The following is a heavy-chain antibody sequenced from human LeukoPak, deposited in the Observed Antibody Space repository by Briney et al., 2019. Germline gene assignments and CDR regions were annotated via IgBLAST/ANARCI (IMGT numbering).Heavy chain of an antibody. Sequence: SQTLSLTCTVSGGSISSGGYYWSWIRQHPGKGLEWIGYIYYSGCTYYNLSLKSRVTISVDTSKNQFSLKLSSVTAADTAVYYCARDLGSNGNWFDPWGQGTLVTVSS. CDR3: ARDLGSNGNWFDP. CDR2: IYYSGCT. J-gene: IGHJ5*02. D-gene: IGHD2-8*01. V-gene: IGHV4-31*03. CDR1: GGSISSGGYY.